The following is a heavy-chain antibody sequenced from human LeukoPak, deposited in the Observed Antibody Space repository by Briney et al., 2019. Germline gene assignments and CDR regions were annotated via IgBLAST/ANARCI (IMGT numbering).Heavy chain of an antibody. Sequence: GESLKISCKGLGYSFSSYWNAWVRQRPGKGLEWMGIIYPGGSETRYDPSFQGQVTISADSSTSTAYLQWSSLRASDTAMYYCARASRDGYNQNFDHWGQGTLVTVSS. CDR2: IYPGGSET. J-gene: IGHJ4*02. V-gene: IGHV5-51*01. CDR1: GYSFSSYW. D-gene: IGHD5-24*01. CDR3: ARASRDGYNQNFDH.